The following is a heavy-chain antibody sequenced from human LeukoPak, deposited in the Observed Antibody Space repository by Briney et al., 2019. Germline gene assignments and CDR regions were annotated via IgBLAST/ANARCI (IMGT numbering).Heavy chain of an antibody. CDR2: ISWNSSSI. D-gene: IGHD2-2*01. V-gene: IGHV3-9*03. J-gene: IGHJ6*03. CDR1: GFTFDDYA. CDR3: AKGARPGYCSSTSCPEDYYYYMDV. Sequence: GGSLRLSCAASGFTFDDYAMHWVRQAPGKGLEWVSGISWNSSSIGYADSVKGRFTISRDNAKNSLYLQMNSLRAEDMALYYCAKGARPGYCSSTSCPEDYYYYMDVWGKGTTVTVSS.